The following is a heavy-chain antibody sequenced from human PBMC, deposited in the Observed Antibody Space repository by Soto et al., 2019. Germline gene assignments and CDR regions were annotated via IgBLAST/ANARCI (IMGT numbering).Heavy chain of an antibody. CDR1: GGSFSGYY. D-gene: IGHD2-15*01. V-gene: IGHV4-34*01. Sequence: SETLSLTCAVYGGSFSGYYWSWIRQPPGKGLEWIGEINHSGSTNYNPSLKSRVTISVDTSKNQFSLKLSSVTAADTAVYYCAREGGGGYCSGGSCYSPDYYYYYMDVWGKGTTVTVSS. CDR2: INHSGST. CDR3: AREGGGGYCSGGSCYSPDYYYYYMDV. J-gene: IGHJ6*03.